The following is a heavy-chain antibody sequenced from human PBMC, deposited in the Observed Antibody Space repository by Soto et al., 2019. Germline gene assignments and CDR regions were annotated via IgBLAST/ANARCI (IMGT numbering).Heavy chain of an antibody. J-gene: IGHJ4*02. CDR3: AKDRLGGNFDY. V-gene: IGHV3-23*01. D-gene: IGHD4-17*01. Sequence: VGLMRLSCAVAGGTCKHYAMHRVRQAPGKGLEWVATISGTGGSTYYADSVKGRFTISRDNSKSTLYLQMNSLRVEDTAVYYCAKDRLGGNFDYWGQGTQVTVSS. CDR1: GGTCKHYA. CDR2: ISGTGGST.